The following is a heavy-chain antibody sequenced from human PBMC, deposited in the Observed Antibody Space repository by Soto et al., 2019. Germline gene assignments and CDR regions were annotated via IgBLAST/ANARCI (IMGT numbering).Heavy chain of an antibody. D-gene: IGHD6-19*01. CDR2: IYTGGST. V-gene: IGHV3-53*01. Sequence: QLGGSLRLSCTTSGFTVGSSYMSWVRQAPGRGLEWVSVIYTGGSTYYADSVKGRFTISRDNSKNTLYLQMHSLRAEDTAVYYCARGRSSGYNYFDYWGQG. CDR1: GFTVGSSY. CDR3: ARGRSSGYNYFDY. J-gene: IGHJ4*02.